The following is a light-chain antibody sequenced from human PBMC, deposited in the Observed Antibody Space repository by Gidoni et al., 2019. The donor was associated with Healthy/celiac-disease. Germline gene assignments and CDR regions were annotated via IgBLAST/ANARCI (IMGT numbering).Light chain of an antibody. CDR2: GAS. CDR1: QSVSSSY. CDR3: QQYGSSPRT. V-gene: IGKV3-20*01. J-gene: IGKJ1*01. Sequence: EIVLTQSPGTLSLTPGERATLSCRASQSVSSSYLAWYRQKPGQAPRLLIYGASSRATGIPARFSGSGSGTDFTLTIIILEPEDFAVYYCQQYGSSPRTFGQGTKVEIK.